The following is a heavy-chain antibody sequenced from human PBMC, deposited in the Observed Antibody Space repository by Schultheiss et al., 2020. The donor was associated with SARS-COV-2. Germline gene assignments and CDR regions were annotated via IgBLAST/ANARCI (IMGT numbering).Heavy chain of an antibody. CDR1: GFTFSSCA. CDR2: ISGSGGST. V-gene: IGHV3-23*01. Sequence: GESLKISCAASGFTFSSCAMSWVRQAPGKGLEWVSAISGSGGSTYYADSVKGRFTISRDNSKNTLYLQMNSLRAEDTAVYYCAKSLAVAGTFDYWGQGTLVTVSS. J-gene: IGHJ4*02. D-gene: IGHD6-19*01. CDR3: AKSLAVAGTFDY.